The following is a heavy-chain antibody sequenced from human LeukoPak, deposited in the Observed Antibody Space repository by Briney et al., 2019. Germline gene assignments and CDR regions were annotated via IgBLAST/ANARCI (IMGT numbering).Heavy chain of an antibody. V-gene: IGHV3-11*01. D-gene: IGHD3-10*01. CDR1: GFTFSDYY. CDR3: ARDRVVRGALYYYYYYYGMDV. CDR2: ISSSGSTI. Sequence: GGSLRLSCAASGFTFSDYYMSWIRRAPGKGLEWVSYISSSGSTIYYADSVKGRFTISRDNAKNSLYLQMNSLRAEDTAVYYCARDRVVRGALYYYYYYYGMDVWGQGTTVTVSS. J-gene: IGHJ6*02.